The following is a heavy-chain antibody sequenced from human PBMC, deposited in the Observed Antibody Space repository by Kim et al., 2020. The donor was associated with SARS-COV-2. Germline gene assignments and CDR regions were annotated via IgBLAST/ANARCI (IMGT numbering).Heavy chain of an antibody. J-gene: IGHJ4*02. Sequence: GGSLRLSCAASGFTFDDYAMHWVRQAPGKGLEWVSGISWNSGSIGYADSVKGRFTISRDNAKNSLYLQMNSLRAEDTALYYCAAMVRGVIDYWGQGTLVTVSS. CDR1: GFTFDDYA. D-gene: IGHD3-10*01. CDR3: AAMVRGVIDY. V-gene: IGHV3-9*01. CDR2: ISWNSGSI.